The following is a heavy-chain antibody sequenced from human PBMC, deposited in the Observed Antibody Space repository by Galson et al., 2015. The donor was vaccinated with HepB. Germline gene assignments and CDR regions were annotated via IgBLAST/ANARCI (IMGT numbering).Heavy chain of an antibody. Sequence: SLRLSCAASGFTFSSYAMSWVRQAPGKGLEWVSAISGSGGSTYYADSVKGRFTISRDNSKNTLYLQMNSLRAEDTAVYYCAKAQRRDDYVSACGMDVWGQGTTVTVSS. D-gene: IGHD3-16*01. CDR3: AKAQRRDDYVSACGMDV. V-gene: IGHV3-23*01. CDR2: ISGSGGST. CDR1: GFTFSSYA. J-gene: IGHJ6*02.